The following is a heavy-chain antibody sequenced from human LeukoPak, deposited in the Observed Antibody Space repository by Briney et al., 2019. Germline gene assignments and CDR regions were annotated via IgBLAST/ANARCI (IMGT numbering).Heavy chain of an antibody. CDR2: VTGSGGNT. V-gene: IGHV3-23*01. D-gene: IGHD4-11*01. CDR3: AKSPQPTVPNHFDY. CDR1: GFTFSSYA. J-gene: IGHJ4*02. Sequence: GGSLRLSCAASGFTFSSYAMSWVRQAPGKGLEWVSTVTGSGGNTYYADSVKGRFTTSRDNSKSTLYLQMNSLRTDDTAEYYCAKSPQPTVPNHFDYWGQGTLVTVSS.